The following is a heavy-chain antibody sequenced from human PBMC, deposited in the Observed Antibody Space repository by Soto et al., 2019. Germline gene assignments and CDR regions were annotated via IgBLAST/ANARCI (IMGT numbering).Heavy chain of an antibody. CDR3: ARGLVVVAASRRYYYYGMDV. CDR1: GGPVSSGSSY. J-gene: IGHJ6*02. D-gene: IGHD2-15*01. Sequence: QVQLQESGPGLVKPSETLSLTCTVSGGPVSSGSSYWSWIRQPPGKGLEWIGYIYYSGSTNYNPSLKGRVTISVDTSKNQFSLKLSSVTAADTAVYYCARGLVVVAASRRYYYYGMDVWGQGTTVTVSS. CDR2: IYYSGST. V-gene: IGHV4-61*01.